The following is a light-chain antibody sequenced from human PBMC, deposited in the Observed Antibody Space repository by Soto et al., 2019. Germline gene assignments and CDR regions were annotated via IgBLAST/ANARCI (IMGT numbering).Light chain of an antibody. CDR1: QVISSA. V-gene: IGKV1-13*02. Sequence: AIQLTQSPSSLSASVGDRVTITCRASQVISSALAWYQQKPGKAPKLLIYDASSLESGVPSRFSGSGSGTEFSLTISSLQPDDFATYYCQQYNTYSGTFGQGTKVDVK. CDR2: DAS. J-gene: IGKJ1*01. CDR3: QQYNTYSGT.